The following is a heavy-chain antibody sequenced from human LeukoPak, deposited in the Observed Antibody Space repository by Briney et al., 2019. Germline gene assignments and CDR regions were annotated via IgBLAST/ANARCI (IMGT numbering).Heavy chain of an antibody. Sequence: GESLKISCKGSGYDFTTYWIGWVRQMPGKGLEWMGIIYPGDSDTRYSPSFQGQVTISADKSISTAYLQWSGLKASDTAMYYCARPVEMATIVAFDIWGQGTMVTVSS. CDR3: ARPVEMATIVAFDI. D-gene: IGHD5-24*01. J-gene: IGHJ3*02. V-gene: IGHV5-51*01. CDR2: IYPGDSDT. CDR1: GYDFTTYW.